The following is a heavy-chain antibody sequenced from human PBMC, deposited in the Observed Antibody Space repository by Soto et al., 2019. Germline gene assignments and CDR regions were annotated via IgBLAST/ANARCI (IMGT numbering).Heavy chain of an antibody. V-gene: IGHV1-18*04. CDR2: ISAYNGNT. D-gene: IGHD5-18*01. Sequence: ALVQVSSKAAAYTFTGYGISWERQAPGQGLERMGWISAYNGNTNYAQKLQGRVTMTTDTSTSTAYMELRSLRSDDTAVYYCANVFYSYGYVIYYFDYWGQGTRVTVSS. J-gene: IGHJ4*02. CDR3: ANVFYSYGYVIYYFDY. CDR1: AYTFTGYG.